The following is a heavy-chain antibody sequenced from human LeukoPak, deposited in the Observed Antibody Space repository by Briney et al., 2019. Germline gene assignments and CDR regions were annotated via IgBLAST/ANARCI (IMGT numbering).Heavy chain of an antibody. D-gene: IGHD5-18*01. V-gene: IGHV4-39*07. CDR1: GGSISSSSYY. Sequence: NSSETLSLTCTVSGGSISSSSYYWGWIRQPPGKGLEWIGEINHSGSTNYNPSLKSRVTISVDTSKNQFSLKLSSVTAADTAVYYCARRRGYSYGYGGGGLKWFDPWGQGTLVTVSS. CDR3: ARRRGYSYGYGGGGLKWFDP. CDR2: INHSGST. J-gene: IGHJ5*02.